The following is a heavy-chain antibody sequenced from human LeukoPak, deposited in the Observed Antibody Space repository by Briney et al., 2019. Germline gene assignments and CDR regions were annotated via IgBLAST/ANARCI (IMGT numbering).Heavy chain of an antibody. CDR2: TYYRSKWYN. Sequence: SQTLSLTCALSGDILSSNSIAWNWIRQPPSRGLEWLERTYYRSKWYNDYAISVKSRITINPDTSKNQLSLHLNSVSPEDTAVYYCARDSRVSNSLPLDNWGQGTLVTVSS. J-gene: IGHJ4*02. CDR1: GDILSSNSIA. V-gene: IGHV6-1*01. CDR3: ARDSRVSNSLPLDN. D-gene: IGHD4-11*01.